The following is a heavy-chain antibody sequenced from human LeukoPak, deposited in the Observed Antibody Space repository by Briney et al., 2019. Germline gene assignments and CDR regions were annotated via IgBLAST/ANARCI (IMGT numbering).Heavy chain of an antibody. CDR3: AREMVRDAFDI. CDR2: VSSSGTT. J-gene: IGHJ3*02. Sequence: PSETLSLTCTVSGISISRDGHYWSWIRQYPGKGLESIGSVSSSGTTTYNPSLKSRVTISLDTSQNQFSLNLRSLTAADTAVCYCAREMVRDAFDIWGQGTMVTVSS. V-gene: IGHV4-31*03. D-gene: IGHD2-8*01. CDR1: GISISRDGHY.